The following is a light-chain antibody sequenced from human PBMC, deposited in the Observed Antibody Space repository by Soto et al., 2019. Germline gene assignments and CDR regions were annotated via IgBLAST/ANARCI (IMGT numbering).Light chain of an antibody. Sequence: EIVLTQSPGTLSLSPGERATLPCRASQSVSNSYLAWYQQKPGQAPRLLMYGASNRATGIPDRFSGSGSGTDFTLTISRLDPEYFAVYYCQQYGTSLYTFGQGTKLEIK. V-gene: IGKV3-20*01. J-gene: IGKJ2*01. CDR3: QQYGTSLYT. CDR1: QSVSNSY. CDR2: GAS.